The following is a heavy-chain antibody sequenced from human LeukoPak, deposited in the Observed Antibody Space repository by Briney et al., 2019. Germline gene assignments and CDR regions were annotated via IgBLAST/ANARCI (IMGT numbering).Heavy chain of an antibody. Sequence: SETLSLTCTVSGGSIGSHYWTWIRQTPGKGLEWIGYVYDIGSTKYNPSLKSRVTISLDTSKSQFSLKLTSVTAADTAVYYCARALAYGSGSYQAVDKWGQGTLVTVSS. CDR1: GGSIGSHY. J-gene: IGHJ4*02. D-gene: IGHD3-10*01. V-gene: IGHV4-59*08. CDR2: VYDIGST. CDR3: ARALAYGSGSYQAVDK.